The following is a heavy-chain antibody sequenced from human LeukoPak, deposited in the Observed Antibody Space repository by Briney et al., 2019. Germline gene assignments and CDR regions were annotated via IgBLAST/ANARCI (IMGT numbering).Heavy chain of an antibody. CDR2: INPNSGGT. D-gene: IGHD5-12*01. Sequence: ASVKVSCKASGYTFTGYYMHWVRQAPGQGLEWMGWINPNSGGTNYAQKFQGWVTMTRDTSISTAYMELSRLRSDDTAVYYCARFNSGYDSLVFDYWGQGTLVTVSS. CDR3: ARFNSGYDSLVFDY. J-gene: IGHJ4*02. CDR1: GYTFTGYY. V-gene: IGHV1-2*04.